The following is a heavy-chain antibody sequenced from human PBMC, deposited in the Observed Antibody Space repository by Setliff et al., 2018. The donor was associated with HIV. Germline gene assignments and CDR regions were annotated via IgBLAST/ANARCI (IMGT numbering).Heavy chain of an antibody. CDR1: GYSFTSYW. CDR3: ATWTRAETSENFQH. Sequence: PGESLKISCNGSGYSFTSYWIGWVRQMPGKGLEWMGIIYPGDSDTRYSPSFQGQVTISADKSISTAYVQWSSLKASDTAMYYCATWTRAETSENFQHWGQGTLVTVSS. J-gene: IGHJ1*01. CDR2: IYPGDSDT. D-gene: IGHD4-17*01. V-gene: IGHV5-51*01.